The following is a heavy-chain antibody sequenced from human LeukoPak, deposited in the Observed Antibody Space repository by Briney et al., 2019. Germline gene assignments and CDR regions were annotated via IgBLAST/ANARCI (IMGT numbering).Heavy chain of an antibody. CDR3: ARSGTFYDSSGVDY. V-gene: IGHV4-59*01. CDR2: IYYSGST. J-gene: IGHJ4*02. CDR1: GGSFSSYY. Sequence: SETLSLTCAVYGGSFSSYYWSWIRQPPGKGLEWIGYIYYSGSTNYNPSLKSRVTISVDTSKNQLSLKLSSVTAADTAVYYCARSGTFYDSSGVDYWGQGTLVTVSS. D-gene: IGHD3-22*01.